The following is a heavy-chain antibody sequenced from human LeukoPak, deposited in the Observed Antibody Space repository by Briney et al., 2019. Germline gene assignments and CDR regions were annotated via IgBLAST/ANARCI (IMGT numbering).Heavy chain of an antibody. D-gene: IGHD5-24*01. CDR2: IYYSGST. CDR3: ARGIRWLQFAFDY. J-gene: IGHJ4*02. V-gene: IGHV4-59*01. Sequence: SETLSLTCTVSGGSISSYYWSWIRQPPGKGLEWIGYIYYSGSTNYNPSLKSRVTISVDTSKNQFSLKLSSVTAADTAVYYCARGIRWLQFAFDYWGQGTLVTVSS. CDR1: GGSISSYY.